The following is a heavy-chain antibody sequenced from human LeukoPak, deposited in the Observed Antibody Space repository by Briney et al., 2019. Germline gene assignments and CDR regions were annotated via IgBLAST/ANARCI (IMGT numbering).Heavy chain of an antibody. J-gene: IGHJ4*02. D-gene: IGHD3-22*01. Sequence: GASVEVSCKASGYTFTVYYIHWVRQAPGQGLEWMGWINPNSGGTNYAQKFQGRVTMTRDTSISTAYMELSRLRSDDTAVYYCALLWDYYDSSGYYRDYWGQGTLVTVSS. CDR2: INPNSGGT. V-gene: IGHV1-2*02. CDR3: ALLWDYYDSSGYYRDY. CDR1: GYTFTVYY.